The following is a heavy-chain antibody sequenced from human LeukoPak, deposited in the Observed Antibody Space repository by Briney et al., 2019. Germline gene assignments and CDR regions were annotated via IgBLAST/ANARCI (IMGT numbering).Heavy chain of an antibody. D-gene: IGHD2-2*01. CDR1: GFTFSNHA. Sequence: GGSLRLSCAASGFTFSNHAMSWVRQAPGKGLEWVSATSGSGGNTYYADSVKGRFTISRDNSKNTLFLQMNSLRAEDTAVYYCAKQRQYCSSISCCRGSFDAWGQGTLVTVSS. CDR3: AKQRQYCSSISCCRGSFDA. CDR2: TSGSGGNT. V-gene: IGHV3-23*01. J-gene: IGHJ4*02.